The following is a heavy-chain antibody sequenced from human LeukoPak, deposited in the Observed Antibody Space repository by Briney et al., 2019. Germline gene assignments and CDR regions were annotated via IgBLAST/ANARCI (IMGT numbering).Heavy chain of an antibody. V-gene: IGHV3-66*02. CDR3: ATGDCGGDCYSSYFDY. CDR2: IYSGGST. D-gene: IGHD2-21*02. CDR1: GFTVSSNY. J-gene: IGHJ4*02. Sequence: GGSLRLSCAASGFTVSSNYMSWVRQAPGKGLEWVSVIYSGGSTYYADSVKGRFTISRDNSKNTLYLQMNSLRDEDTAVYYCATGDCGGDCYSSYFDYWGQGTLVTVSS.